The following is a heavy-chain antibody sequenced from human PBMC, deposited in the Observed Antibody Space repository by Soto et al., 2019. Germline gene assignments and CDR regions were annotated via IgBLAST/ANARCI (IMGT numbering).Heavy chain of an antibody. D-gene: IGHD5-12*01. Sequence: GESLKISCKGSGYSFTSYWISWVRQMPGKGLEWMGRIDPSDSYTNYSPSFQGHVTISADKSISTAYLQWSSLKASDTAMYYCERLPGGYVPPRWPYGMDIWGQGTTISAP. J-gene: IGHJ6*02. V-gene: IGHV5-10-1*01. CDR1: GYSFTSYW. CDR2: IDPSDSYT. CDR3: ERLPGGYVPPRWPYGMDI.